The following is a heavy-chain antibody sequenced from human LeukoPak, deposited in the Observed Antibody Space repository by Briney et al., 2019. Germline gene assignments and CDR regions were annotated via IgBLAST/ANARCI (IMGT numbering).Heavy chain of an antibody. CDR2: ISGGGGST. J-gene: IGHJ4*02. D-gene: IGHD3-22*01. Sequence: PGGSLRLSCAASGFTFSSYAMSWVRQAPGKGLEWVSAISGGGGSTYYADSVKGRFTISRDNSKNTLYLQMNSLRAEDTAVYYCAKGLQFYYDSSGYYPFDYWGQGTPVTVSS. V-gene: IGHV3-23*01. CDR1: GFTFSSYA. CDR3: AKGLQFYYDSSGYYPFDY.